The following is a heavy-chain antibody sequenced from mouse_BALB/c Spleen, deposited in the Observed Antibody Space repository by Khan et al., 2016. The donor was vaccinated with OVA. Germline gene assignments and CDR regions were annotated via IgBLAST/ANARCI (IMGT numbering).Heavy chain of an antibody. Sequence: QVQLKESGAELVKPGASVKLSCKTSGCTFTNYWIQWVKQRPGQGLGWIGEIFPGTGTTYYNENFMAKATLTIDTSSSPAYMQLSRLPSEDSAVYFCARGYFGNYEFAYWGQGTLVTVSA. CDR1: GCTFTNYW. CDR2: IFPGTGTT. D-gene: IGHD2-1*01. CDR3: ARGYFGNYEFAY. V-gene: IGHV1S132*01. J-gene: IGHJ3*01.